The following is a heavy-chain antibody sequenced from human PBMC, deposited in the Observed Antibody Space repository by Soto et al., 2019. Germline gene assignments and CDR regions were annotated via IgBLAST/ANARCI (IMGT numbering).Heavy chain of an antibody. Sequence: QVQLVQSGAEVKKPGSSVKVSCKASGGTFTSYAVSWVRQAPGQGLEWMGVSIPIFGTANYARKFQGRVTITADKSTSTVYMELSSLRSEDTAVYYCAKLVGPAARRSSMDVWGQGTTVTVSS. CDR1: GGTFTSYA. J-gene: IGHJ6*02. CDR3: AKLVGPAARRSSMDV. D-gene: IGHD2-2*01. CDR2: SIPIFGTA. V-gene: IGHV1-69*06.